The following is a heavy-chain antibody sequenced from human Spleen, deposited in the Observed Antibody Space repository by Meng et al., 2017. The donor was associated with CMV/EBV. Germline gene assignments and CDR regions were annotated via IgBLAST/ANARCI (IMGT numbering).Heavy chain of an antibody. Sequence: SGYTFTGYYMHWVRQAPGQGLEWMGWINPNSGGTNYAQKFQGRVTMTRDTSISTAYMELSRLRSDDTAVYYWARGRGLYSGSYALDYWGQGTLVTVSS. J-gene: IGHJ4*02. CDR3: ARGRGLYSGSYALDY. CDR2: INPNSGGT. CDR1: GYTFTGYY. D-gene: IGHD1-26*01. V-gene: IGHV1-2*02.